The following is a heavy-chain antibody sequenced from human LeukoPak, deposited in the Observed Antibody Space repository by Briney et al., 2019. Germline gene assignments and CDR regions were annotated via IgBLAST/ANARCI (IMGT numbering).Heavy chain of an antibody. CDR3: ARASVTTWSYYYYYMDV. CDR1: GGSFSGYY. Sequence: PSETLSLTCAVYGGSFSGYYWSWIRQPPGKGLEWIGYIYYSGSTYYNPSLKSRVTISVDTSKNQFSLKLSSVTAADTAVYYCARASVTTWSYYYYYMDVWGKGTTVTVSS. D-gene: IGHD4-11*01. CDR2: IYYSGST. J-gene: IGHJ6*03. V-gene: IGHV4-34*01.